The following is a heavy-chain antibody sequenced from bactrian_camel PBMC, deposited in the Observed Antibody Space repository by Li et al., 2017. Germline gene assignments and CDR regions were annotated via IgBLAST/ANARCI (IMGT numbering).Heavy chain of an antibody. CDR3: AAGYQGGLVLRVEEYKY. J-gene: IGHJ4*01. Sequence: HVQLVESGGGSAQAGGSLTLSCRASGPLWGSRFMAWFRQAPGKEREGVAAIDSHIPTTYADSVKGRFTVDKDNAENTLHLQMNSLKPDDTAMYYCAAGYQGGLVLRVEEYKYWGQGTQVTVS. CDR2: IDSHIPT. CDR1: GPLWGSRF. D-gene: IGHD5*01. V-gene: IGHV3S53*01.